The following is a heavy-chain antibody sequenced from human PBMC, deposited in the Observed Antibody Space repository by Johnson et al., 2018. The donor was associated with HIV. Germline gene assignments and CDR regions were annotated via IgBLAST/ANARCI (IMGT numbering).Heavy chain of an antibody. V-gene: IGHV3-33*08. CDR3: WGYSTSSNAAFEI. D-gene: IGHD6-6*01. J-gene: IGHJ3*02. CDR2: IWFDGSKK. CDR1: GFIFSDYA. Sequence: QVQLVESGGGLVKPGGSLRLSCAASGFIFSDYAMHWVRHAPGKGLEWVAVIWFDGSKKYYTDSVKGRFTISRDNSKNTLFLQMNSLRAEDTAVYYCWGYSTSSNAAFEIWGQGTMVTVSS.